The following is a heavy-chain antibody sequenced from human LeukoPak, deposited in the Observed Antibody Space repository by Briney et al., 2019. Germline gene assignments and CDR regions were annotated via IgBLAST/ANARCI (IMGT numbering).Heavy chain of an antibody. CDR2: ISGSGGST. Sequence: GGSLRLSCAASGFTFSSFGMSWVRQAPGKGLECVSSISGSGGSTNHADSVKGRFTISRDNSKNTLYLQMNSLRAEDTAVYYCAKVWTAYSDDYFDYWGQGTLVTVSS. D-gene: IGHD3/OR15-3a*01. V-gene: IGHV3-23*01. CDR1: GFTFSSFG. J-gene: IGHJ4*02. CDR3: AKVWTAYSDDYFDY.